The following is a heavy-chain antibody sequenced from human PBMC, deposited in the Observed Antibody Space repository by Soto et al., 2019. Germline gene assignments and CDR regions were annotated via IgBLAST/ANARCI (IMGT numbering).Heavy chain of an antibody. CDR3: ARGYRRPDWFDS. Sequence: QVQLQESGPGLMKPSQTLSLTCTVSGGYISSAGSFWSWVRQHPGKGLEWIGYMSHSETTHYNSSLNSRVTISTHTSKNHSSLNLGSVTAAGTAVYYCARGYRRPDWFDSWGPGTLVIVSS. CDR1: GGYISSAGSF. V-gene: IGHV4-31*03. J-gene: IGHJ5*01. D-gene: IGHD2-15*01. CDR2: MSHSETT.